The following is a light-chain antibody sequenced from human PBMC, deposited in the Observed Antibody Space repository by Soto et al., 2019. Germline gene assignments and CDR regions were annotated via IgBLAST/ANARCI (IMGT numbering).Light chain of an antibody. CDR2: GAS. CDR3: QQYGSSPQT. V-gene: IGKV3-20*01. J-gene: IGKJ1*01. Sequence: EIVLTQSPGTLSLSPGERATLSCRASQSVSSSYLAWYQQKPGQAPRLLIYGASRRTTVLPARFSGSGSRTDFTLTISRLEPEDFAVYYCQQYGSSPQTFGQGTKVEIK. CDR1: QSVSSSY.